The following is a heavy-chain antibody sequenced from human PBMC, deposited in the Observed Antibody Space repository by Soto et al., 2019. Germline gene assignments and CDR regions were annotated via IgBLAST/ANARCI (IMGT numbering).Heavy chain of an antibody. CDR3: AKDGIALVRDPLGNWFDS. V-gene: IGHV3-66*03. J-gene: IGHJ5*01. CDR1: GFTVSSNY. D-gene: IGHD3-10*01. Sequence: EVQLVESGGGLIQPGGSLRLSCTASGFTVSSNYMSWVRQAPGKGLEWVSVIYSGGSTYYADSVKGRFTISRDSSKNTLELQMDSLRAEDTAVYYCAKDGIALVRDPLGNWFDSWGQGTLVTVSS. CDR2: IYSGGST.